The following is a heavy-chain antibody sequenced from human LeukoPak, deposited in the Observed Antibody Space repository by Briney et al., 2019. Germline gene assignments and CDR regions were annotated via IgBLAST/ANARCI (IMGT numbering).Heavy chain of an antibody. CDR3: ARSPNWGGGFDY. CDR2: INHSGST. Sequence: SETLSLTCAVYGGSFSGYYWSWIRQPPGKGLEWIGEINHSGSTNYNPSLKSRVTISVDKSKNQFSLKLSSVTAADTAVYYCARSPNWGGGFDYWGQGTLVTVSS. J-gene: IGHJ4*02. D-gene: IGHD7-27*01. V-gene: IGHV4-34*01. CDR1: GGSFSGYY.